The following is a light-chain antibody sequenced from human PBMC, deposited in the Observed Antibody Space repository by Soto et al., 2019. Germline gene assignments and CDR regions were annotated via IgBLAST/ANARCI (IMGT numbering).Light chain of an antibody. J-gene: IGLJ2*01. CDR1: SSNIGSNT. Sequence: QAVVTQPPSASGTPGQRVTISCSGSSSNIGSNTVNWYQQLPGTAPKLLIYSNNQRPSGVPDRFSGSKSGTSASLAISGLQSEDEAVYYCAAWDDSLNGHVVFGGGTKLTVL. CDR2: SNN. CDR3: AAWDDSLNGHVV. V-gene: IGLV1-44*01.